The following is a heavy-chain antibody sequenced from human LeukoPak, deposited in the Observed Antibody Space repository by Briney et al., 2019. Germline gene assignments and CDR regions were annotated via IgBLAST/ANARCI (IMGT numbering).Heavy chain of an antibody. Sequence: GGSLRLSCAASGFTFDDYDMSWVRQAPGKGLEWVSDINWNGGSTGYADSVKGRFTISRDNSKKTLHLQMNSLRAEDTAVYYCARGSPYYDILTGYYQPLIFSGMDVWGQGTTVTVSS. D-gene: IGHD3-9*01. V-gene: IGHV3-20*04. CDR3: ARGSPYYDILTGYYQPLIFSGMDV. CDR2: INWNGGST. CDR1: GFTFDDYD. J-gene: IGHJ6*02.